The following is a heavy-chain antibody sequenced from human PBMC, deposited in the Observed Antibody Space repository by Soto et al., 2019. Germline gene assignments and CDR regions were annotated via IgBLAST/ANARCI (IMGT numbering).Heavy chain of an antibody. J-gene: IGHJ4*02. D-gene: IGHD3-22*01. Sequence: PSETLSLTCTVPGGSVNIGTYYWSWIRQPPGKGLEWIGFIHYSGSTNYNPPLKGRVTMSVDTSKNQFSLKLTSVTAADTAVYYCARKRYYDSSGYPYYFDYWGKGTLVTVSS. CDR1: GGSVNIGTYY. V-gene: IGHV4-61*01. CDR2: IHYSGST. CDR3: ARKRYYDSSGYPYYFDY.